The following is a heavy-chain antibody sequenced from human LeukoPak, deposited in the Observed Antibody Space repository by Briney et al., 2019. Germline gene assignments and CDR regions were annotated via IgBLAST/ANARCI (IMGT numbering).Heavy chain of an antibody. V-gene: IGHV4-39*07. D-gene: IGHD2-21*02. CDR1: GGSISSSSYY. CDR3: ARDLYVVTAPAWGY. CDR2: IYYSGST. J-gene: IGHJ4*02. Sequence: SETLSLTCTVSGGSISSSSYYWGWIRQPPGKGPEWIGSIYYSGSTYYSPSLKSRVTISVDTSKNQFSLKLSSVTAADTAVYYCARDLYVVTAPAWGYWGQGTLVTVSS.